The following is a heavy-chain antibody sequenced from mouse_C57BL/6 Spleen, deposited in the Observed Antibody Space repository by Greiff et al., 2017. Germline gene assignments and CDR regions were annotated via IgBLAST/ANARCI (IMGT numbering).Heavy chain of an antibody. Sequence: VQLVESGAELVRPGASVTLSCTASGYTFTDYEMHWVKQTPVHGLEWIGAIDPETGGTAYNQKFKGKAILTADKSSSTAYMVLRSLASEDSAVYYCTREMGYYGSEGFAYWGQGTLVTVSA. CDR1: GYTFTDYE. V-gene: IGHV1-15*01. CDR3: TREMGYYGSEGFAY. D-gene: IGHD1-1*01. CDR2: IDPETGGT. J-gene: IGHJ3*01.